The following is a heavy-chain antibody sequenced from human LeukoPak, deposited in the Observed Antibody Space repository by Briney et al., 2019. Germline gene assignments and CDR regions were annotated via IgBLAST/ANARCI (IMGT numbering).Heavy chain of an antibody. J-gene: IGHJ4*02. D-gene: IGHD1-26*01. CDR2: TYYTSKWYN. Sequence: SQTLSLTCAISGDSVSTNSAAWNWIRQSPSRGLEWLGRTYYTSKWYNDYAVSVKSRITINQDTSKNKFSLQLNSVTPEDTAVYYCAREDNSGSRPHPFDYWGQGTLVTVSS. CDR3: AREDNSGSRPHPFDY. V-gene: IGHV6-1*01. CDR1: GDSVSTNSAA.